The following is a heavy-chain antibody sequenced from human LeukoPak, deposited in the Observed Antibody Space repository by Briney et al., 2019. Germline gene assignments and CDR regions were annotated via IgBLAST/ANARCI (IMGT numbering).Heavy chain of an antibody. D-gene: IGHD2-2*02. Sequence: GASVKVSCKASGYTFTSYGISWVRQAPGQGLEWMGWISAYNGNTNYAQKLQGRVTMTTDTSTSTAYMELRSLRSDDTAVYYCERGTGVVPAAIRDYNWFDPWGQGTLVTVSS. CDR2: ISAYNGNT. J-gene: IGHJ5*02. CDR3: ERGTGVVPAAIRDYNWFDP. CDR1: GYTFTSYG. V-gene: IGHV1-18*01.